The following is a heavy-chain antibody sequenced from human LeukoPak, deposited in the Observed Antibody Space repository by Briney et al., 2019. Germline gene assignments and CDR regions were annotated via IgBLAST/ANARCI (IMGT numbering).Heavy chain of an antibody. V-gene: IGHV4-34*01. D-gene: IGHD3-10*01. Sequence: PSETLSLTCAVYGGSFSGYYWSWIRQPPGKVLEWIGEINHSGSTNYNPSLKSRVTISVDTSKNPFSLKLSSVTAADTAVYYCARSLLLWFGELSRWFDPWGQGTLVTVSS. CDR3: ARSLLLWFGELSRWFDP. CDR1: GGSFSGYY. J-gene: IGHJ5*02. CDR2: INHSGST.